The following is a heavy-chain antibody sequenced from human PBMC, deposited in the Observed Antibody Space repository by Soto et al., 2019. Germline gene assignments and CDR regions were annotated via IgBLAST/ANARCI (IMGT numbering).Heavy chain of an antibody. J-gene: IGHJ4*02. Sequence: QVQLQESGPGLMKPSETLSLTCTVSGGSISNYYWSWIRQPPGKGLEWIGYIYSNGKTKYNPSLKTRVTISVDTSKNQFSLKLSSVTTADTAVYYCARRDTVTPFYCWGQGTLVTVSS. CDR1: GGSISNYY. CDR2: IYSNGKT. D-gene: IGHD4-17*01. CDR3: ARRDTVTPFYC. V-gene: IGHV4-59*08.